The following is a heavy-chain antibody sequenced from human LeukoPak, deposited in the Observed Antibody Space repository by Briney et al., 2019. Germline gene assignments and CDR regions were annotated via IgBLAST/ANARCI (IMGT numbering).Heavy chain of an antibody. J-gene: IGHJ6*02. CDR2: IGPDGSIT. CDR3: ARGNSYGMDV. Sequence: GGSLRLSCAASGFTFSSYWMDWVRQPPGKGLVWVSRIGPDGSITTYADSVKGRFTISRDNAKNTLYLQMNSLRGEDTALYYCARGNSYGMDVWGQGTRVTVSS. D-gene: IGHD4-23*01. CDR1: GFTFSSYW. V-gene: IGHV3-74*01.